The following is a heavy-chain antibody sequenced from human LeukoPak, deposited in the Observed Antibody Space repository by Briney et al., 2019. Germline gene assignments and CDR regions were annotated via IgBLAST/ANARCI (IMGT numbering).Heavy chain of an antibody. J-gene: IGHJ4*02. CDR3: ARTPPLYDSSGYYLDY. Sequence: PSETLSLTCTVSGGSISSGGCYWSWIRQHPGKGLEWIGYIYYSGSTYYNPSLKSRVTISVDTSKNQFSLKLSSVTAADTAVYYCARTPPLYDSSGYYLDYWGQGTLVTVSS. CDR2: IYYSGST. V-gene: IGHV4-31*03. D-gene: IGHD3-22*01. CDR1: GGSISSGGCY.